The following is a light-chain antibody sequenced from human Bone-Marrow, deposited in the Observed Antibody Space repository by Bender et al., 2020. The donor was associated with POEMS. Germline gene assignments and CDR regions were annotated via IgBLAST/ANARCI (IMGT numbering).Light chain of an antibody. Sequence: QSALTQPASVSGSPGQSITISCTGTRNDVGGYNLVSWYQQGPGTAPILLISEGGTRSSGVSDRFSGSKSGNTASLTISGLQTGDEADYYCCSYAGADTYVFGTGTRVTVL. CDR3: CSYAGADTYV. CDR1: RNDVGGYNL. V-gene: IGLV2-23*01. J-gene: IGLJ1*01. CDR2: EGG.